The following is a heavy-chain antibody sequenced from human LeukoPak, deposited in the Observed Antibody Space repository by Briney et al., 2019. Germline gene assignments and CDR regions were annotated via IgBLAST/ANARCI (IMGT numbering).Heavy chain of an antibody. CDR3: ARDWGSGWYYFDY. CDR1: RFNFSSYT. Sequence: PGGSLRLSCAASRFNFSSYTMTWVRQTPGKGLEWVSSIGGSGAIYYADSVKGRFSISRDNARNSLFLQMNSLRAEDTAVYYCARDWGSGWYYFDYWGQGTLVTVSS. J-gene: IGHJ4*02. CDR2: IGGSGAI. D-gene: IGHD6-19*01. V-gene: IGHV3-21*01.